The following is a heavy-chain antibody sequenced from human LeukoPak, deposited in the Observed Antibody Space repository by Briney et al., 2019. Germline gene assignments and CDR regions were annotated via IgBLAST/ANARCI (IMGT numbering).Heavy chain of an antibody. CDR2: INHSGST. J-gene: IGHJ3*02. CDR3: ARWTVTTNDAFDI. CDR1: GGSFSGYY. D-gene: IGHD4-17*01. Sequence: PSETLSLTCAVYGGSFSGYYWSWIRQPPGKGLEWIGEINHSGSTNYNPSLKSRVTISVDTSKNQFSLKLSSVTAADTAVYYCARWTVTTNDAFDIWGQGTMVTVSS. V-gene: IGHV4-34*01.